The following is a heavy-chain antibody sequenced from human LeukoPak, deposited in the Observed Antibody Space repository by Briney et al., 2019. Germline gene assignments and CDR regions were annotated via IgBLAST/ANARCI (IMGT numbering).Heavy chain of an antibody. CDR3: AKDWAVAGPRLFDP. D-gene: IGHD6-19*01. J-gene: IGHJ5*02. V-gene: IGHV3-23*01. CDR1: GFTFRGYA. Sequence: QSGGPLRLSCAASGFTFRGYAMSWVRQAPGKGLEWVSAISGSGGSTYYADSVKGRFTISRDNSKNTLYLQMNSLRAEDTAVYYCAKDWAVAGPRLFDPWGQGTLVTVSS. CDR2: ISGSGGST.